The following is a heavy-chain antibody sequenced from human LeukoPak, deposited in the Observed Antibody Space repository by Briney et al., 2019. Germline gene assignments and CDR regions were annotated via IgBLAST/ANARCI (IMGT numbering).Heavy chain of an antibody. Sequence: SETLSLTCAVYGGSFSGYYWSWIRQPPGKGLEWIGEINHSGSTNYNPSLKSRVTISVDTSKNQFSLKLSSVTAADTAVYYCARNNYYDFWSDPRYYYMDVWGKGTTVTVSS. V-gene: IGHV4-34*01. CDR2: INHSGST. CDR1: GGSFSGYY. D-gene: IGHD3-3*01. J-gene: IGHJ6*03. CDR3: ARNNYYDFWSDPRYYYMDV.